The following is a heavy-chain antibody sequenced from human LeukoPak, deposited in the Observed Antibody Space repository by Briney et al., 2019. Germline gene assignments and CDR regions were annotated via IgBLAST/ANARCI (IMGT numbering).Heavy chain of an antibody. CDR2: ISHSGSS. CDR1: GGPFRGFF. J-gene: IGHJ5*02. D-gene: IGHD4-23*01. CDR3: ECGSFYGGRHHHNWFDV. Sequence: SETLSLTCAVYGGPFRGFFWSWIRQAPGKGLELIGEISHSGSSNYNPSLKRRITISVDPSTSQFSLRLTSVTAADTSVYYCECGSFYGGRHHHNWFDVWGQGTLVTVSS. V-gene: IGHV4-34*01.